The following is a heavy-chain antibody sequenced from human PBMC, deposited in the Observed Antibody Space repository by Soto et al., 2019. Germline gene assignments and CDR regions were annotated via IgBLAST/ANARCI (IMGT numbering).Heavy chain of an antibody. CDR2: IIPIFGTA. J-gene: IGHJ6*02. Sequence: QVQLVQSGAAVKKPGSSVTVSCKASGGTFSSYAISWVRQAPGQGLEWMGGIIPIFGTANYAQKFQGRVTITADESTRTAYMELSSLRSEDTAVYYWARDLDSSRYYAEGRYYYYGMDVWGQGTTVTVSS. CDR3: ARDLDSSRYYAEGRYYYYGMDV. V-gene: IGHV1-69*12. CDR1: GGTFSSYA. D-gene: IGHD3-22*01.